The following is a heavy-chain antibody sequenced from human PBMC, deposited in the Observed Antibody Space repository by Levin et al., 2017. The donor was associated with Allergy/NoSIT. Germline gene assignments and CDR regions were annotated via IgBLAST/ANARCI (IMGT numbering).Heavy chain of an antibody. CDR1: GFTFSTYA. J-gene: IGHJ4*02. Sequence: PGGSLRLSCAASGFTFSTYAMSWVRQAPGKGLEWVSAISGSGGSTYNADSVKGRFTISRDNSKNTLYLQMNSLRAEDTAFYYCAQGGWLLPRRYFDYWGQGTLVTVSS. D-gene: IGHD3-22*01. CDR3: AQGGWLLPRRYFDY. CDR2: ISGSGGST. V-gene: IGHV3-23*01.